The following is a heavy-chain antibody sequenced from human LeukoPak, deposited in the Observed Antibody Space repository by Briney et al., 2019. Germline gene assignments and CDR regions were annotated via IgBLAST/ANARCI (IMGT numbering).Heavy chain of an antibody. Sequence: APVKVSRKASGYNFTSYGISRVRQAPGQGLEGMGWISAYNGNTNYAQKLQGRVTMTTDTSTSTAYMELRSLRSDDTAVHYCARDKTVGWFDPWGQGTLVTVSS. CDR2: ISAYNGNT. V-gene: IGHV1-18*01. D-gene: IGHD4-23*01. CDR1: GYNFTSYG. CDR3: ARDKTVGWFDP. J-gene: IGHJ5*02.